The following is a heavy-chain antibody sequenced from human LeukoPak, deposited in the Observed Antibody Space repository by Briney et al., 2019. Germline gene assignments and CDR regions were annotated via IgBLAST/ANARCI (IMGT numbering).Heavy chain of an antibody. D-gene: IGHD2-2*01. CDR3: ARHYCSTTSCYVDY. CDR2: IYYSGTT. V-gene: IGHV4-28*01. Sequence: TSDTLSLTCAVSGYSISSNNWWGWIRQPPGEGLEWIGYIYYSGTTYYNPSLKSRVTMSIDTSKSQLSLKVSSVTAVDTALYYCARHYCSTTSCYVDYWGQGTLVTVSS. CDR1: GYSISSNNW. J-gene: IGHJ4*02.